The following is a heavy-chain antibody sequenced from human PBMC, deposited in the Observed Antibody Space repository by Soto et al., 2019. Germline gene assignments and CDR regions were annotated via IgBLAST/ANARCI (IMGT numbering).Heavy chain of an antibody. CDR2: ITNRGTHT. Sequence: EVQLVESGGGLVKPGESLRLSCAASGFSFSSYTMNWVLQAPGKGLQWVSSITNRGTHTYSADSVKGRFTISRDNDKYSWYLQMNHLGAEDNASYFCAGAHAVAWCDSWGLVTLFTVTT. D-gene: IGHD2-15*01. V-gene: IGHV3-21*01. CDR1: GFSFSSYT. CDR3: AGAHAVAWCDS. J-gene: IGHJ5*01.